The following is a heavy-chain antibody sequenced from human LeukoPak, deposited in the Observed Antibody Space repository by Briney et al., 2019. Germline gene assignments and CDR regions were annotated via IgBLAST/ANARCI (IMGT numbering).Heavy chain of an antibody. CDR2: TYYSGST. D-gene: IGHD6-13*01. CDR1: GGSISSYY. Sequence: PSETLSLTCTVSGGSISSYYWSWIRQPPGKGLEWIGYTYYSGSTNYNPSLKSRVTLSIDTSNNQFSLKLNSVTAADTAVYYCARDGGGSSWYKWLDPWGQGTLVTVSS. V-gene: IGHV4-59*01. CDR3: ARDGGGSSWYKWLDP. J-gene: IGHJ5*02.